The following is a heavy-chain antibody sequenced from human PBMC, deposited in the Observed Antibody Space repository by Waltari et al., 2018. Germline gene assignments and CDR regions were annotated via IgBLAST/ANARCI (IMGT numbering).Heavy chain of an antibody. D-gene: IGHD3-10*01. Sequence: EVQLVETGGGLIQPGGSLRLSCAASGFTVSSNYMNWVRQAPGKGLEWVSVIYTDGSTDSADSVKGRFTISRDNSKNTLYLQMNSLRAEDTAVYYCARASRGSGTYYDYIDHWGQGTLVTVTS. V-gene: IGHV3-53*02. CDR2: IYTDGST. CDR1: GFTVSSNY. J-gene: IGHJ4*02. CDR3: ARASRGSGTYYDYIDH.